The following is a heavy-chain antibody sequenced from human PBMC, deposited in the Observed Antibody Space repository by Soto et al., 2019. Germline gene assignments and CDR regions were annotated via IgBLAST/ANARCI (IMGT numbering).Heavy chain of an antibody. CDR2: ISGSGGST. V-gene: IGHV3-23*01. D-gene: IGHD3-16*02. Sequence: GGSLRLSCAASGFTFSSYAMSWVRQAPGKGLEWVSAISGSGGSTYYADSVKGRFTISRDNSKNTLYLQMNSLRAEDTAVYYCANYYDYIWGSYRSWEYFQHWGQGTLVTVSS. J-gene: IGHJ1*01. CDR3: ANYYDYIWGSYRSWEYFQH. CDR1: GFTFSSYA.